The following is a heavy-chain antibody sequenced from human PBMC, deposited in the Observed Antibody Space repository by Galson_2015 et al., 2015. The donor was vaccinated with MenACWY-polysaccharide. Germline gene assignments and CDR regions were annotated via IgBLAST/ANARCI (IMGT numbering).Heavy chain of an antibody. CDR2: ISTSGST. Sequence: ETLSLTCTVSRGSIYSSYWSWIRQPAGKGLEWIGHISTSGSTIYNPSLKSRITLSLDTSNNQISLNLTSVTAADTAVYYCARVGYSGYDSRFEHWGQGTLVAVSS. D-gene: IGHD5-12*01. CDR1: RGSIYSSY. J-gene: IGHJ4*02. V-gene: IGHV4-4*07. CDR3: ARVGYSGYDSRFEH.